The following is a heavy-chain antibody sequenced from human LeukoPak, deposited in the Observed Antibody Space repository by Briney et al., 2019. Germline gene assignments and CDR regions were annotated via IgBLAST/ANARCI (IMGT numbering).Heavy chain of an antibody. V-gene: IGHV3-74*01. Sequence: GGSLRLSCAASGFTFKLYWMHWVRQVPGKGPVWVARINDDGSDTVYADSVKGRFTISRDNAKNSLYLQMNSLRAEDTAVYYCARDPGVVGATTRFDYWGQGTLVTVSS. CDR2: INDDGSDT. J-gene: IGHJ4*02. D-gene: IGHD1-26*01. CDR3: ARDPGVVGATTRFDY. CDR1: GFTFKLYW.